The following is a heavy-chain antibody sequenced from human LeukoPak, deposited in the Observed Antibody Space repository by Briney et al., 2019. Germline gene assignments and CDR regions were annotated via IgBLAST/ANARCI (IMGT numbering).Heavy chain of an antibody. Sequence: GGSLRLSCAASGFSVSTYAMSWVRQAPGKGLEWVSAISVSGDNTYYADSVKGRFTLFRANSKNTLYLQMNRLRVEDTAVYYCAKEGGGADDYWGQGTLVTVSS. J-gene: IGHJ4*02. CDR3: AKEGGGADDY. CDR2: ISVSGDNT. CDR1: GFSVSTYA. V-gene: IGHV3-23*01. D-gene: IGHD3-16*01.